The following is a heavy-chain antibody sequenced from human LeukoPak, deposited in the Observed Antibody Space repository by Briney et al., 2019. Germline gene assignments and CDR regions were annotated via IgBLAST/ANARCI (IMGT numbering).Heavy chain of an antibody. CDR3: ARAVGLWFGELIDY. CDR1: GYTFTSYA. CDR2: INAGNGNT. V-gene: IGHV1-3*01. Sequence: GASVKVSCKASGYTFTSYAMHWVRQAPGQRLEWMGWINAGNGNTKYSQKFQGRVTITRDTSASTAYMELSSLRSEDTAVYYCARAVGLWFGELIDYWGQGTLVTVSS. D-gene: IGHD3-10*01. J-gene: IGHJ4*02.